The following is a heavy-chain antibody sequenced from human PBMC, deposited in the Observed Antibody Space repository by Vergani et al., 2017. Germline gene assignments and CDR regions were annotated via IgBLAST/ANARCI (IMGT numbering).Heavy chain of an antibody. Sequence: QVQLQESGPGLVKPSETLSLTCTVSGGSISSYYWSWIRQPPGKGLEWIGYIYYSGSTNYNPSLKSRVTISVDTSKNQFSLKLSSVTAADTAVYYCARDRGYYGDLWGWFDPWGQGTLVTVSS. CDR3: ARDRGYYGDLWGWFDP. CDR1: GGSISSYY. J-gene: IGHJ5*02. V-gene: IGHV4-59*01. CDR2: IYYSGST. D-gene: IGHD4-17*01.